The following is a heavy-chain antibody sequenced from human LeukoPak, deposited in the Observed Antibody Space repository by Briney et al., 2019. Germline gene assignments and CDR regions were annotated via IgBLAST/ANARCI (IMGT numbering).Heavy chain of an antibody. CDR2: INHSGST. CDR3: ARVRGDYYGSGIGNWFDP. J-gene: IGHJ5*02. V-gene: IGHV4-34*01. CDR1: GGSFSGYY. Sequence: PSETLSLTCAVYGGSFSGYYWSWIRQPQGKGLEWIGEINHSGSTNYNPSLKSRVTISVDTSKNQFSLKLSSVTAADTAVYYCARVRGDYYGSGIGNWFDPWGQGTLVTVSS. D-gene: IGHD3-10*01.